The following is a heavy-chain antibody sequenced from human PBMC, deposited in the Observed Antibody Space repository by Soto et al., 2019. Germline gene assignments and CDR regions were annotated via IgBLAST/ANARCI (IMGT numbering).Heavy chain of an antibody. V-gene: IGHV4-34*01. CDR3: ARRATVTTYRY. CDR1: GGSFSGYY. Sequence: SETLSLTCAVYGGSFSGYYWSWIRQPPGKGLEWIGKIYHSGSTNYNPSLKSRVTISVDTSKNQFSLKLSSVTAADTAVYYCARRATVTTYRYWGQGTLVTVSS. D-gene: IGHD4-17*01. CDR2: IYHSGST. J-gene: IGHJ4*02.